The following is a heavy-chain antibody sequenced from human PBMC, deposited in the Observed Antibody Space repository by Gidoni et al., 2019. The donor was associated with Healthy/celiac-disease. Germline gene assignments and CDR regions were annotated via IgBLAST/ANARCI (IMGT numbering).Heavy chain of an antibody. V-gene: IGHV1-46*01. Sequence: QVQLVQSGAEVKKPGASVQVSCKASGYTSTSYYMHWVRQAPGQGLEWMGIINPSGGSTSYAKKFQGRVTMTRDTSTSTVYMELSSLRSEDTAVYYCARSRSIAVAGPDYWGQGTLVTVSS. CDR2: INPSGGST. CDR3: ARSRSIAVAGPDY. CDR1: GYTSTSYY. D-gene: IGHD6-19*01. J-gene: IGHJ4*02.